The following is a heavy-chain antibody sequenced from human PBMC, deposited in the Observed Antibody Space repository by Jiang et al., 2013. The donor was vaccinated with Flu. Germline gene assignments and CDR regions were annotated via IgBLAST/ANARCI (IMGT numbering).Heavy chain of an antibody. J-gene: IGHJ4*02. V-gene: IGHV3-33*01. Sequence: YADSVKGRFTISRDNSKNTLYLQMNSLRAEDTAVYYCARSGSGWVSGSIDYWGQGTLVTVSS. D-gene: IGHD6-25*01. CDR3: ARSGSGWVSGSIDY.